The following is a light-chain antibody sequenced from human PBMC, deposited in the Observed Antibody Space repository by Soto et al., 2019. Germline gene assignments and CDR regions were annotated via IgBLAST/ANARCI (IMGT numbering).Light chain of an antibody. V-gene: IGKV1-5*01. J-gene: IGKJ1*01. CDR2: DAS. CDR1: PGISTW. CDR3: QQYDTYSRT. Sequence: DIQMTQSPSTLSASVGDRVTITCRASPGISTWLAWYQQKPGKAPKLLIYDASSLESGVPSRFSGSGSGTEFTLTISSLQPDDFATYYCQQYDTYSRTFGQGTKVEIK.